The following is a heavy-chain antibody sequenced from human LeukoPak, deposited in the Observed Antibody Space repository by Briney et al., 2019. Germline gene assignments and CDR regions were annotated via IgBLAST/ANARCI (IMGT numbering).Heavy chain of an antibody. CDR2: ISGSGVGT. D-gene: IGHD4-17*01. CDR1: GFTFSTYA. CDR3: ANPPYGDPTGGIFDY. V-gene: IGHV3-23*01. Sequence: TGGSLRLSCAASGFTFSTYAMSWVRQAPGKGLEWVSAISGSGVGTYYADSVKGRFTISRDNSKNTLYLQMNSLRAEDTAVYYCANPPYGDPTGGIFDYWGQGTLVTVSS. J-gene: IGHJ4*02.